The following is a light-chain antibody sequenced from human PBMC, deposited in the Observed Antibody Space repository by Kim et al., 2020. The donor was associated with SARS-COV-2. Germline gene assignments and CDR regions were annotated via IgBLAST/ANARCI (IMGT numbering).Light chain of an antibody. V-gene: IGLV1-40*01. CDR1: SSNIGAGFD. J-gene: IGLJ3*02. Sequence: RVPISCTGSSSNIGAGFDVHWYQQLPGTVPKLLIYDNNSRPSGVPDRFSASKSGTSASLAITGLQAEDEADYYCQSYDSSLSIGVFGGGTQLTVL. CDR2: DNN. CDR3: QSYDSSLSIGV.